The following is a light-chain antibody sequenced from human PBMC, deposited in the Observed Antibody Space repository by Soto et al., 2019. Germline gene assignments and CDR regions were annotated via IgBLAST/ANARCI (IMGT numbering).Light chain of an antibody. CDR1: NSNIGAGYD. CDR3: QSYDSSLSGWV. V-gene: IGLV1-40*01. CDR2: GNS. J-gene: IGLJ3*02. Sequence: QSVLTQPPSVSGAPGQRVTISCTGRNSNIGAGYDVHWYQQLPGTAPKLLIYGNSNRPSGVPDRFSGSKSGTSASLAITGLQAEDEADYYCQSYDSSLSGWVFGGGTKVTVL.